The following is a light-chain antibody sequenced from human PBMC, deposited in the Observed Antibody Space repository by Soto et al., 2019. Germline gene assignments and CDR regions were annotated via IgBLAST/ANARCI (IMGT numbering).Light chain of an antibody. CDR2: RAS. CDR3: QQYYGSPYT. Sequence: DIVMTQSPDSLAVSLGERATINCKSSQSVYYRSNKKNYLDWYQQKPGQPPKLLISRASTRESGVPDRFSGSGSGTDFTLTISSLQAEDVAVYYCQQYYGSPYTFGQGTKVDIK. CDR1: QSVYYRSNKKNY. J-gene: IGKJ2*01. V-gene: IGKV4-1*01.